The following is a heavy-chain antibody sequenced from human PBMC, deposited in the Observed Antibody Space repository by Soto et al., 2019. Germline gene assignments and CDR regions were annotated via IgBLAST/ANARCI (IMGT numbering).Heavy chain of an antibody. D-gene: IGHD3-3*01. CDR2: ISSSGSTI. J-gene: IGHJ4*02. V-gene: IGHV3-11*01. Sequence: GGSLRLSCAASGFTFSDYYMSWIRQAPGKGLEWVSYISSSGSTIYYADSVKGRFTISRDNAKNSLYLQMSSLRAEDTAVYYCARVGSQITIFGVVIDPQYYFDYWGQGPRSPSPQ. CDR3: ARVGSQITIFGVVIDPQYYFDY. CDR1: GFTFSDYY.